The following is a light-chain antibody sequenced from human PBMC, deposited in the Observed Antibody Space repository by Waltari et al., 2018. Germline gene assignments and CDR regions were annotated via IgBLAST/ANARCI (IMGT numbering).Light chain of an antibody. CDR2: DVS. CDR3: SSYTTSNTLV. Sequence: QSALTQPASVSGSPGQSITISCTGTSSDVGGYNYVSWYQQHPGKAPNLMIYDVSNRPSGVSNRFSGSKSGNTASLTISGLQAEDEADYYCSSYTTSNTLVFGTGTNVIVL. V-gene: IGLV2-14*03. J-gene: IGLJ1*01. CDR1: SSDVGGYNY.